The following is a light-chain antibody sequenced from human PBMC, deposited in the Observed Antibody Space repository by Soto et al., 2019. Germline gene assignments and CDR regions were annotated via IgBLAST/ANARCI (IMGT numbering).Light chain of an antibody. V-gene: IGKV3-20*01. J-gene: IGKJ2*01. CDR3: HQYGSSPPYT. CDR1: QSISSNY. CDR2: GAS. Sequence: EIVLTQSPGTLSLSPGERATLSCRASQSISSNYLAWYQQKPGQAPRLLIYGASSRATSIPDRFNGSGSGTHVTLTISRLEPEDFAVYYSHQYGSSPPYTFGQGTKLEIK.